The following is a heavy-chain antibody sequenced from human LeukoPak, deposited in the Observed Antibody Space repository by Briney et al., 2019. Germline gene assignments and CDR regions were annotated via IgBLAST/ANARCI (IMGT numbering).Heavy chain of an antibody. CDR1: GFTFSSYA. CDR3: AKDLEGYYDSSGYYGIDQGFGY. CDR2: ISGSGGST. J-gene: IGHJ4*02. V-gene: IGHV3-23*01. D-gene: IGHD3-22*01. Sequence: GGSLRLSCAASGFTFSSYAMSWVRQAPGKGLEWVSAISGSGGSTYYADSVKGRFTISRDNSKNTLYLQMNSLRAEDTAVYYCAKDLEGYYDSSGYYGIDQGFGYWGQGTLVTVSS.